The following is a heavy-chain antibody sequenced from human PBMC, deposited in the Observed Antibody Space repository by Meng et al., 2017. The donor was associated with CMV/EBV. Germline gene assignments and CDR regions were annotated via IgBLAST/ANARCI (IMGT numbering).Heavy chain of an antibody. V-gene: IGHV4-34*01. CDR2: INHSGST. Sequence: LVKPSEPLSPTSAIYGGSFSCYYCSWIRQPPGKGLEWIGEINHSGSTNYNPSLQSRVTISVDTSKNQFSLKLSSVTAADTAVYYCARGGNWFDPWGQGTLVTVSS. CDR1: GGSFSCYY. J-gene: IGHJ5*02. CDR3: ARGGNWFDP.